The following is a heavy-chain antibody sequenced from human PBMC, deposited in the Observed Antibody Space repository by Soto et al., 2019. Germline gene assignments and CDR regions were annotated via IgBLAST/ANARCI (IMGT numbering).Heavy chain of an antibody. CDR2: VYYSGCT. V-gene: IGHV4-61*01. Sequence: SETLSLPCSVSGGYVSNKTYYWSWMRQPQGKRLEWIGYVYYSGCTNYNPSLKSRVTISVDLSKNQFSLRLSSVTTADTALYYCARTTAVPNTLRSRYFFDYWGQGTRVTVSS. CDR3: ARTTAVPNTLRSRYFFDY. D-gene: IGHD4-17*01. CDR1: GGYVSNKTYY. J-gene: IGHJ4*02.